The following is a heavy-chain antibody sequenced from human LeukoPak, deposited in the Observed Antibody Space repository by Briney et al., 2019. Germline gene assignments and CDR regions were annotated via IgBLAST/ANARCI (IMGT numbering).Heavy chain of an antibody. CDR1: GFTFSNYA. J-gene: IGHJ4*02. D-gene: IGHD3-22*01. CDR2: ISGSGGST. V-gene: IGHV3-23*01. CDR3: AKYFDTSSYYYVN. Sequence: GGSLRLSCAASGFTFSNYAMSWVRQAPGKGLDWVSTISGSGGSTYYADSVKGRFTISRDNSGNTLYLRMHSLRAEDTAIYYCAKYFDTSSYYYVNWGQGTLVTVSS.